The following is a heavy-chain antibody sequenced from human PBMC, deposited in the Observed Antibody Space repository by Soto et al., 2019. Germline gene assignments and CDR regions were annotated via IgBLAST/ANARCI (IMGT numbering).Heavy chain of an antibody. CDR3: EKDRHSGYGNYEFDY. CDR1: GFTFSSYG. J-gene: IGHJ4*02. V-gene: IGHV3-30*18. Sequence: QVQLVESGGGVVQPGRSLRLSCAASGFTFSSYGMPWVRQAPGKGLEWVAVISYGGSNKYYADSVKGRFTISRDNSKNALYLQMNSVSAEDTAVYYCEKDRHSGYGNYEFDYRGQGTLGTVSS. CDR2: ISYGGSNK. D-gene: IGHD4-17*01.